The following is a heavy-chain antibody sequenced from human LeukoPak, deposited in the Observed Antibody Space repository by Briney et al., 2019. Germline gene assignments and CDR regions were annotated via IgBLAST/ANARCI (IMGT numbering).Heavy chain of an antibody. CDR1: GYTFTSYY. Sequence: ASVKVSCKASGYTFTSYYMHWVRQAPGQGLEWMGIINPSGGSTSYAQKFQGRVTMTRDTSTSTVYMELSSLRSEDTAVYYCARDRTHYCSGGSCPQDYWGQGTLVTVSS. V-gene: IGHV1-46*01. D-gene: IGHD2-15*01. J-gene: IGHJ4*02. CDR2: INPSGGST. CDR3: ARDRTHYCSGGSCPQDY.